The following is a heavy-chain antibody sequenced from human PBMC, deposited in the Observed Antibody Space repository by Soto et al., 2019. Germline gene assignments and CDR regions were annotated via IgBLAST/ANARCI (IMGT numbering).Heavy chain of an antibody. Sequence: GGSLRLSCSASGLSFGIYTISWFRQAPGKGLEWVGFIRGEAYGGTTEYAASVKGRFTISRDDSKGIAYLQMNSLRTEDTAVYYCCSPKPSYATSLYYFDNWGQGTLVTVSS. CDR3: CSPKPSYATSLYYFDN. CDR2: IRGEAYGGTT. D-gene: IGHD2-2*01. CDR1: GLSFGIYT. V-gene: IGHV3-49*03. J-gene: IGHJ4*02.